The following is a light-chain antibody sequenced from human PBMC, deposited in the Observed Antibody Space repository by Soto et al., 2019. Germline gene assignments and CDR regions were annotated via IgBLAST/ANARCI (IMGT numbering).Light chain of an antibody. CDR2: WAS. Sequence: DIVMTQSPDSLAVSLGERATINCKSSQSVLYSSNNKNYLAWYQQKPGQPPKLLIYWASTRESGVPDRFSGSGSGTDLTLTITSLQAEDVAVYYCQQYYSTPFFGPGTKVDIK. V-gene: IGKV4-1*01. CDR3: QQYYSTPF. CDR1: QSVLYSSNNKNY. J-gene: IGKJ3*01.